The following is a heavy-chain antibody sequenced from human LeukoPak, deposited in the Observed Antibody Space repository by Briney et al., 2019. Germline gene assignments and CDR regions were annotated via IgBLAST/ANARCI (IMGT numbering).Heavy chain of an antibody. CDR2: RSADSATT. Sequence: PAGSLRLTCAVSGVTISSCSMTWGCKRQPPGQELDSVRSADSATTFYADSVKGRFTISRDNAKNTVFSQMSSLRAEDTAVYYCARDRYFYYDSSGYDYWGQGTLVTVSS. D-gene: IGHD3-22*01. J-gene: IGHJ4*02. CDR1: GVTISSCS. CDR3: ARDRYFYYDSSGYDY. V-gene: IGHV3-23*01.